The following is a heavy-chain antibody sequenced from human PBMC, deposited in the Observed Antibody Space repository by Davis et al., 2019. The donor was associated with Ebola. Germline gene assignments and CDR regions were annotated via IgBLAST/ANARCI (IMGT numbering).Heavy chain of an antibody. CDR3: ARLVDDSSGYYFLDF. J-gene: IGHJ4*02. Sequence: SETLSLTCSVSGGSISNYYWSWIRQPPGKGLEWIGYISYSGNTNYNPSLKSRVTISMDSSQNQFSLRLSSVTGADTAVYYCARLVDDSSGYYFLDFWGQGTLVTVSS. CDR2: ISYSGNT. CDR1: GGSISNYY. D-gene: IGHD3-22*01. V-gene: IGHV4-59*01.